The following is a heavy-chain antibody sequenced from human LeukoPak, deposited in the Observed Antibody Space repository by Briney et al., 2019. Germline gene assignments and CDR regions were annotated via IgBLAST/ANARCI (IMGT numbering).Heavy chain of an antibody. D-gene: IGHD2-15*01. CDR2: IYSSGST. CDR3: ARDLKDIPGAFDI. Sequence: SETLSLTCTVSGGSISTYYWSWIRQPPGKGLEWIGYIYSSGSTNYNSSLKSRVTISVDTSKNQFSLKLSSVTAADTAVYYCARDLKDIPGAFDIWGQGTMVTVSS. CDR1: GGSISTYY. J-gene: IGHJ3*02. V-gene: IGHV4-59*01.